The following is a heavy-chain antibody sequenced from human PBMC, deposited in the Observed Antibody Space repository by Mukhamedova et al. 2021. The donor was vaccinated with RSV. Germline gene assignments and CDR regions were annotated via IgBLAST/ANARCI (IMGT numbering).Heavy chain of an antibody. J-gene: IGHJ3*02. CDR2: IYYSGST. D-gene: IGHD1-1*01. CDR3: ARGYDAFDI. V-gene: IGHV4-31*02. Sequence: VKGLEWIGYIYYSGSTYYNPSLKSRVTISVDTSKNQFSLKLSSVTAADTAVYYCARGYDAFDIWGLGTEVTVSS.